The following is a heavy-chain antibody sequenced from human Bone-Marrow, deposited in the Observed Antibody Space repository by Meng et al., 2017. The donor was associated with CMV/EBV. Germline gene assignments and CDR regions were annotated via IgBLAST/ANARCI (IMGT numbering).Heavy chain of an antibody. J-gene: IGHJ6*02. CDR3: TTNSRIAARPDAYYYYGMDV. CDR1: GFTFSSYA. CDR2: IKSKTDGGTT. V-gene: IGHV3-15*01. Sequence: GESLKISCAASGFTFSSYAMSWVRQAPGKGLEWVGRIKSKTDGGTTDYAAPVKGRFTISRDDSKNTLYLQMNSLKTEDTAVYYCTTNSRIAARPDAYYYYGMDVWGQGTTVTVSS. D-gene: IGHD6-6*01.